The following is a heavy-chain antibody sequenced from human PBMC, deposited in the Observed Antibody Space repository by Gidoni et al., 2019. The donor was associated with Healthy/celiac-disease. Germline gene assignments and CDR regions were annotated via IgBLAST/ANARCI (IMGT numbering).Heavy chain of an antibody. J-gene: IGHJ4*02. D-gene: IGHD2-2*01. V-gene: IGHV1-69*01. CDR1: GGTFSSYA. Sequence: QVQLVQSGAEVTKLGSPLRVSCTSAGGTFSSYAIGWVRQAPGQGLEWLGGIILIFGTANSAQKFQGRVTITADESTSTAYMELSSLRSEDTAVYYCARGTPGYCSSTSCYTFDYWGQGTLVTVSS. CDR3: ARGTPGYCSSTSCYTFDY. CDR2: IILIFGTA.